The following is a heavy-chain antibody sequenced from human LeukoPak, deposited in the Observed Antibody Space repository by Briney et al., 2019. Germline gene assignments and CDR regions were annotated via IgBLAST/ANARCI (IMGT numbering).Heavy chain of an antibody. V-gene: IGHV3-23*03. CDR2: IYSGGST. J-gene: IGHJ4*02. CDR1: GFTFSSYA. CDR3: AKTRTPY. Sequence: HPGGSLRLSCAASGFTFSSYAMSWVRQAPGKGLEWVSVIYSGGSTYYADSVKGRFTISRDNSKNTLYLQMNSLRAEDTAVYYCAKTRTPYWGQGTLVTVSS.